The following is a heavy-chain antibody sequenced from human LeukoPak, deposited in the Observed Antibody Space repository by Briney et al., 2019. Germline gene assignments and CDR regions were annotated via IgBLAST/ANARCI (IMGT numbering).Heavy chain of an antibody. Sequence: GGSLRLSCAASGFTFSSYSMNWVRQAPGKGLEWVSSISSSSSLIYYADSVKGRFTISRDNAKNSLYLQMNSLRAEDTAVYYCARDLLDDYSLDYWGQGNLVTVSS. CDR1: GFTFSSYS. CDR2: ISSSSSLI. J-gene: IGHJ4*02. CDR3: ARDLLDDYSLDY. V-gene: IGHV3-21*01. D-gene: IGHD3-16*01.